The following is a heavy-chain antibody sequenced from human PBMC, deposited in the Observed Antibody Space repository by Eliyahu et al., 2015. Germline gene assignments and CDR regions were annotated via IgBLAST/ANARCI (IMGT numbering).Heavy chain of an antibody. D-gene: IGHD3-22*01. Sequence: EVKKPGASLKVSCKASGYTFTNFGINWVRQAPGQGLEWMGWISTYNGDTYYAQKLQDRVTMTTDTSTSTAYMELRSLRSDDTAVYYCARRPNYYDTSGWDSWGQGTLVTVSS. CDR2: ISTYNGDT. J-gene: IGHJ4*02. CDR1: GYTFTNFG. V-gene: IGHV1-18*01. CDR3: ARRPNYYDTSGWDS.